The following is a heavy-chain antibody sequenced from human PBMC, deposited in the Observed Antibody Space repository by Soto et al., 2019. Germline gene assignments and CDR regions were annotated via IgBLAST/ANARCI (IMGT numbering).Heavy chain of an antibody. Sequence: PRGSLTLSCAASGFTFSNAWTHWVRQAPGKGREWVSRIHADGGSTHHTDSVRDTFTISRDNAKNTLFLQLNSLRVEATAIYYCIKVLTRGVVVPRFYFDPWGQGTLVTVSS. CDR1: GFTFSNAW. V-gene: IGHV3-74*01. CDR3: IKVLTRGVVVPRFYFDP. D-gene: IGHD3-9*01. J-gene: IGHJ4*02. CDR2: IHADGGST.